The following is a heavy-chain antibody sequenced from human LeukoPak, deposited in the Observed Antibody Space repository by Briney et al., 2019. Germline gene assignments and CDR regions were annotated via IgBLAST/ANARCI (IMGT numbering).Heavy chain of an antibody. V-gene: IGHV4-39*01. D-gene: IGHD2-2*01. J-gene: IGHJ5*02. CDR2: IYYSGST. Sequence: PSETLSLTCTVSGGSISSSSYYWGWIRQPPGKGLEWIGSIYYSGSTYYNPSLESRVTISVDTSKNQFSLKLSSVTAADTAVYYCARHLMSRPSVWFDPWGQGTLVTVSS. CDR1: GGSISSSSYY. CDR3: ARHLMSRPSVWFDP.